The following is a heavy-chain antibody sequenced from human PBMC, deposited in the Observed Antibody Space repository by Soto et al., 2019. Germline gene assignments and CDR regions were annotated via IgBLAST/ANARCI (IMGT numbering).Heavy chain of an antibody. CDR3: ARHPERIAQIGWFDP. CDR2: ISSSSSTI. J-gene: IGHJ5*02. CDR1: GFTFSSYS. V-gene: IGHV3-48*01. Sequence: EVQLVESGGGLVQPGGSLRLSCAASGFTFSSYSMNWVRQAPGKGLEWVSYISSSSSTIYYADSVKGRFTISRDNAKNSLYLQMNSLRAEDTAVYSWARHPERIAQIGWFDPWGQGTLVTVSS. D-gene: IGHD6-13*01.